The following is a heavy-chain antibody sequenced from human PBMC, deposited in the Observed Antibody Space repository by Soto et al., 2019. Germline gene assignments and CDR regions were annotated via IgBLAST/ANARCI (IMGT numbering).Heavy chain of an antibody. J-gene: IGHJ6*02. D-gene: IGHD2-15*01. Sequence: QVQLVESGGGVVQPGRSLRLSCAASGFTFSSYGMHWVRQAPGKGLEWVAVIWYDGSNKYYADSVKGRFTISRDNSKNTLYLQMNSLRAEDTAVYYCARDRKRAASAYYYYYYGMDVWGQGTTVTVSS. V-gene: IGHV3-33*01. CDR2: IWYDGSNK. CDR3: ARDRKRAASAYYYYYYGMDV. CDR1: GFTFSSYG.